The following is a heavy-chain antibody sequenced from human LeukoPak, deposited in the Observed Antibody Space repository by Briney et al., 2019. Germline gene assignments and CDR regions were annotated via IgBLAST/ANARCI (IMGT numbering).Heavy chain of an antibody. D-gene: IGHD6-19*01. V-gene: IGHV3-11*01. Sequence: GGSLRLSCAASGFTFSDYYMSWIRQAPGKGLEWVSYISSSGSTIYYADSVKGRFTISRDNAKNSLYLQMNSLRAEDTAVYYCARAARSSGWSDFDHWGQGTLVTVSS. CDR2: ISSSGSTI. CDR1: GFTFSDYY. J-gene: IGHJ4*02. CDR3: ARAARSSGWSDFDH.